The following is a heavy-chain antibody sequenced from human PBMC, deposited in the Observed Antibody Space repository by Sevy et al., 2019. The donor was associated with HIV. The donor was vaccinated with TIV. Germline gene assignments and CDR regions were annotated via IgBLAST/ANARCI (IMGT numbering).Heavy chain of an antibody. Sequence: GGSLRLSCAASEFTFSSYNMNWVRQAPGKGLEWVSSISRSSNYIYYAESVKGRFRISRDNVKDKLYLQMNSLRADDTAVYYCARGPPDGSYDYFDYWGQGTLVTVSS. CDR2: ISRSSNYI. D-gene: IGHD1-26*01. CDR1: EFTFSSYN. CDR3: ARGPPDGSYDYFDY. V-gene: IGHV3-21*06. J-gene: IGHJ4*02.